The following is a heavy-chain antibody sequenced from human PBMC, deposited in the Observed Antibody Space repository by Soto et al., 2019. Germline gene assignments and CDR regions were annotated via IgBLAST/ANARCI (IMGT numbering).Heavy chain of an antibody. J-gene: IGHJ6*02. CDR3: ARDWKGSSWYSQHWLVGDYYYYGMDV. D-gene: IGHD6-13*01. Sequence: GASVEVSCKASGGTFSCYAISWVRQAPGQGLEWMGGGIPIFGTANYAQKFQGRGTITADESTSTAYMELSSLRSEDTAVYYWARDWKGSSWYSQHWLVGDYYYYGMDVWGQGTTVTVSS. V-gene: IGHV1-69*13. CDR2: GIPIFGTA. CDR1: GGTFSCYA.